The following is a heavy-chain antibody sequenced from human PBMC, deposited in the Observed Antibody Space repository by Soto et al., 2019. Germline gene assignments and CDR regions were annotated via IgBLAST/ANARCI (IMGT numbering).Heavy chain of an antibody. CDR1: GYSFTSYW. CDR2: IYPGDSDT. Sequence: GESLKISCKGSGYSFTSYWIGWVRQMPGKGLEWMGIIYPGDSDTRYSPSFQGQATISADKSISTAYLQWSSLKASDTAMYYCARGALGYCSGGSCPLDYWGQGTLVTISS. CDR3: ARGALGYCSGGSCPLDY. D-gene: IGHD2-15*01. V-gene: IGHV5-51*01. J-gene: IGHJ4*02.